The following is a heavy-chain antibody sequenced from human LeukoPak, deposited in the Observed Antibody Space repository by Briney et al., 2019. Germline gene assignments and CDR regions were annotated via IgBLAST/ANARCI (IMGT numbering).Heavy chain of an antibody. J-gene: IGHJ3*02. CDR3: ARNPYQVGAAPMGAFDI. CDR2: IYYSGST. V-gene: IGHV4-34*01. D-gene: IGHD1-26*01. CDR1: GGSFSGYY. Sequence: PSETLSLTCAVYGGSFSGYYWGWIRQPPGKGLEWIGSIYYSGSTYYNPSLKSRVTISVDTSKNQFSLKLSSVTAADTAVYYCARNPYQVGAAPMGAFDIWGQGTMVTVSS.